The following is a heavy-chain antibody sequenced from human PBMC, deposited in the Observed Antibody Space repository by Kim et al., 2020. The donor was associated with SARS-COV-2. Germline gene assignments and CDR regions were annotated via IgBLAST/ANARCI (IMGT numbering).Heavy chain of an antibody. J-gene: IGHJ6*02. D-gene: IGHD5-18*01. V-gene: IGHV3-23*01. CDR1: GFTFSSYA. CDR2: ISGSGGST. CDR3: AKEVAAMALNYYYYYGMDV. Sequence: GGSLRLSCAASGFTFSSYAMSWVRQAPGKGLEWVSAISGSGGSTYYADSVKGRFTISRDNSKNTLYLQMNSLRAEDTAVYYCAKEVAAMALNYYYYYGMDVWGQGTTVTVSS.